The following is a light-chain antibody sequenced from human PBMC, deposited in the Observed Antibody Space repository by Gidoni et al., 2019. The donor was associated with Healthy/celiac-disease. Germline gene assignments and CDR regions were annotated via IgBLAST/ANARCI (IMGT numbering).Light chain of an antibody. CDR1: SLRSSY. J-gene: IGLJ2*01. Sequence: SSELTQDPAVSVALGQTVRTTCQGDSLRSSYASWYQQKPGHAPVLVIQGKNNRPSGRPDRFAGSSSGNAASLTITGAQAEDEADYYCNSRDSSGNHLVVFGGGTKLTVL. V-gene: IGLV3-19*01. CDR2: GKN. CDR3: NSRDSSGNHLVV.